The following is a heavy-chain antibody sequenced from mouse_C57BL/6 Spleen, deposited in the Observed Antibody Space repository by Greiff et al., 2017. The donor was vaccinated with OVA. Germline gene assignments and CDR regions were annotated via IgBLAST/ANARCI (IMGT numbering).Heavy chain of an antibody. D-gene: IGHD3-2*02. V-gene: IGHV1-18*01. CDR1: GYTFTDYN. CDR3: ARTGSSGQYYYAMDY. J-gene: IGHJ4*01. Sequence: EVQLQQSGPELVKPGASVKIPCKASGYTFTDYNMDWVKQSHGKSLEWIGDINPNNGGTIYNQKFKGKATLTVDKSSSTAYMELRSLTSEDTAVYYCARTGSSGQYYYAMDYWGQGTSVTVSS. CDR2: INPNNGGT.